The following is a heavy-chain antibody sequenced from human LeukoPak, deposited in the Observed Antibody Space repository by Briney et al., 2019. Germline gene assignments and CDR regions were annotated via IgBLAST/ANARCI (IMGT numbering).Heavy chain of an antibody. CDR1: GFSFSSYH. J-gene: IGHJ4*02. Sequence: GGSLRLSCAASGFSFSSYHMSWVRQAPGKGLEWVANIKRDGSEKYYVDSVKGRFTISRDNAKNSLYLQMNSLRAEDTAVYYCAREVNDYGANNGGWGQGTLVTVSS. CDR2: IKRDGSEK. D-gene: IGHD4-23*01. V-gene: IGHV3-7*01. CDR3: AREVNDYGANNGG.